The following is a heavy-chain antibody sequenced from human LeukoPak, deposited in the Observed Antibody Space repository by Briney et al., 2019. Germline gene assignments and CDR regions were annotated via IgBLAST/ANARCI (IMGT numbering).Heavy chain of an antibody. D-gene: IGHD1-26*01. Sequence: PSETLSLTCTVSGASISNFYWYWIRQSPGKGLESIGHIQYGGGTNYNPSLESRLTISLDTSKNQVSLTLTSVTAADTAVYFCARRVVGTGWGQENWLDPWGQGTLVTVSS. V-gene: IGHV4-59*01. CDR1: GASISNFY. J-gene: IGHJ5*02. CDR2: IQYGGGT. CDR3: ARRVVGTGWGQENWLDP.